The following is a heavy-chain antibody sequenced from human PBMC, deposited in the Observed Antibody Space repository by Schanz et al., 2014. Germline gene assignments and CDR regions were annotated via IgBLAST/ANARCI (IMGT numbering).Heavy chain of an antibody. J-gene: IGHJ4*02. CDR2: LSEGGGGT. CDR1: GFSFTTYA. V-gene: IGHV3-23*04. CDR3: ANNWNLDY. D-gene: IGHD1-20*01. Sequence: VQLVESGGGVVQPGRSLRLSCASSGFSFTTYAMSWVRQAPGKGLEWVSALSEGGGGTHYADSVRGRFTISSDSSKNTLYLQMNSLRAEDTAVYYCANNWNLDYWGQGTLVTVSS.